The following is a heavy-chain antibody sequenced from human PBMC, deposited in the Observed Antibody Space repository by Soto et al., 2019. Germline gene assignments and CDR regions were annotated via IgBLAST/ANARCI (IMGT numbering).Heavy chain of an antibody. J-gene: IGHJ4*02. Sequence: PSETLSLTCAVSGYSISSGNWWGWIRQPPGEGLEWIGYIYYTGTTYYNPSLKSRVTMSVDTSKNQFSLRLSSVTAVDTAIYYCTITRGDPQLHGLDYWAQGTLVTVSS. CDR3: TITRGDPQLHGLDY. CDR2: IYYTGTT. V-gene: IGHV4-28*01. CDR1: GYSISSGNW. D-gene: IGHD3-10*01.